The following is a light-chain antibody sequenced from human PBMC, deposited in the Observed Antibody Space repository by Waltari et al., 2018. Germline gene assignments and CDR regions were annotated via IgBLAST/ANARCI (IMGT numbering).Light chain of an antibody. CDR1: SNDVGAYNY. CDR2: EVS. CDR3: QCYDSSLSGSV. Sequence: QSALTQPPSASGSPGQSVTISCTGTSNDVGAYNYVSWYQQHPGKAPKLMIYEVSMRPSGVPDRFSGSKSDNTASLTVSGLQAEDEADYYCQCYDSSLSGSVFGGGTKLTVL. V-gene: IGLV2-8*01. J-gene: IGLJ3*02.